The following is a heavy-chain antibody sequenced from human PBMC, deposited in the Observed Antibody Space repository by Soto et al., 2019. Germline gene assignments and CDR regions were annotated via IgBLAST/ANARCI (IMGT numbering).Heavy chain of an antibody. Sequence: EVQLLESGGGLVQPGGSLRLSCVASGFSFSSYAMTWVRQAPGKGLEWVSVISGSDGSTYYAHSVKGRFTISRDNSKNTLYLQMNSLRAEDTAVYYYAKDRERDAWYEDYWGQGTLVTVSS. CDR2: ISGSDGST. CDR3: AKDRERDAWYEDY. D-gene: IGHD6-13*01. V-gene: IGHV3-23*01. J-gene: IGHJ4*02. CDR1: GFSFSSYA.